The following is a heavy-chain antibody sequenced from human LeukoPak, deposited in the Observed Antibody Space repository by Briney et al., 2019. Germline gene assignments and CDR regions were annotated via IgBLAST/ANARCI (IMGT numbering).Heavy chain of an antibody. CDR1: GFTFTSYA. CDR3: ATSRSFDY. CDR2: IKQDESEK. J-gene: IGHJ4*02. V-gene: IGHV3-7*03. Sequence: GGSLRLSCAASGFTFTSYAMSWVRQAPGKGLEWVANIKQDESEKHYVDSVKGRFTISRDNAKNSLYLQMNSLRVEDTAVYYCATSRSFDYWGQGTLVTVSS.